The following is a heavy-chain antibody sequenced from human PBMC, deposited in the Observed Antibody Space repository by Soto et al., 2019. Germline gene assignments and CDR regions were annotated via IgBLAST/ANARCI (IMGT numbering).Heavy chain of an antibody. V-gene: IGHV3-23*01. D-gene: IGHD4-17*01. CDR2: MSGSGGSS. J-gene: IGHJ4*02. CDR1: GFTFSSYS. Sequence: EVQLLESGGGLVQPGGSLRLPCAASGFTFSSYSMSWVRQAPGMGLEWVSAMSGSGGSSYYADSVKGRFIISRDNSKNMLYLQMDSLRAEDTAVYYCAKNTVCNTATCYFDYWGQGTLVTVSS. CDR3: AKNTVCNTATCYFDY.